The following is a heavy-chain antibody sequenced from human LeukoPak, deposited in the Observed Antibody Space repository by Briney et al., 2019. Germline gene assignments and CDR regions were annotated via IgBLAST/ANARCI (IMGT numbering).Heavy chain of an antibody. CDR2: ISWNSGSI. CDR3: ARDKWELVL. V-gene: IGHV3-9*01. J-gene: IGHJ4*02. CDR1: GFTFGDYD. Sequence: GRSLRLSCAASGFTFGDYDMHWVRQAPGKGLEWVSGISWNSGSIGYADSVKGRFTISRDNAKNSLYLQMNSLRAEDTAVYYCARDKWELVLWGQGTLVTVSS. D-gene: IGHD1-26*01.